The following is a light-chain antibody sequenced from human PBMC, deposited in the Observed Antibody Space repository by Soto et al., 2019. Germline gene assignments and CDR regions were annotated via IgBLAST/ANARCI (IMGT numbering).Light chain of an antibody. CDR3: AAWDDSVIGPV. J-gene: IGLJ2*01. CDR1: SSNIGSNS. V-gene: IGLV1-44*01. Sequence: QSVLTQPPSASGTPGQRVTISCSGSSSNIGSNSVNWYRQLPGTAPKLLIFTNGKRPSGVPDRVSGSKSGTSASLAISGLQSDDEADYYCAAWDDSVIGPVFGGGTKLTVL. CDR2: TNG.